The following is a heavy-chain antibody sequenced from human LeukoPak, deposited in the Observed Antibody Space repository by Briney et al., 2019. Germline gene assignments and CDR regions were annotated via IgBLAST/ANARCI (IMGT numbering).Heavy chain of an antibody. J-gene: IGHJ4*02. Sequence: ASVKVSCKASGYTFTNYDVNWVRQATGQGLEWMGWMNPNSGYTGHAQKFQGRVTMTRNTSISTAYMELSSLGSEDTAVYYCARGHSQQLDGAYFDYWGQGTLVTVSS. D-gene: IGHD6-13*01. CDR3: ARGHSQQLDGAYFDY. CDR2: MNPNSGYT. V-gene: IGHV1-8*01. CDR1: GYTFTNYD.